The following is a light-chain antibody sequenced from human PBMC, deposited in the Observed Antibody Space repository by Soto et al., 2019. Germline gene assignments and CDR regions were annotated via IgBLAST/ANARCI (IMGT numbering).Light chain of an antibody. CDR3: QQYGSSPYT. CDR1: QSVSSSY. CDR2: GAS. V-gene: IGKV3-20*01. J-gene: IGKJ5*01. Sequence: DIVLTQSPGTLSLSPGERATLSCRASQSVSSSYLAWYQQKPGQAPRLPIYGASSRATGIPDRFSGSGSGTDFTLTISRLEPEDFTVYYCQQYGSSPYTFGQGTRLEIK.